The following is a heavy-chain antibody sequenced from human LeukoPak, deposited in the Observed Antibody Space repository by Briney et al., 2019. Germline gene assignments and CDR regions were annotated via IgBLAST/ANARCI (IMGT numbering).Heavy chain of an antibody. J-gene: IGHJ4*02. CDR2: ISSSTSYI. CDR1: GFTFSSYS. Sequence: PGGSLRLSCAASGFTFSSYSMNWVRQAPGKGLEWVSSISSSTSYIYHADSVKGRFTISRDNAKNSLYLQMNSLRAEDTAVYYCARDTFYYDSSGLDYWGQGTLVTVSS. CDR3: ARDTFYYDSSGLDY. V-gene: IGHV3-21*01. D-gene: IGHD3-22*01.